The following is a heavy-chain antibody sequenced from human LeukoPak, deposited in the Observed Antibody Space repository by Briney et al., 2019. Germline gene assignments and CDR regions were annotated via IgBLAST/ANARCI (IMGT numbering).Heavy chain of an antibody. J-gene: IGHJ6*03. CDR2: IWYGGSNK. CDR3: ARGGYSSSWYQITGVYYYYYMDV. Sequence: PGGSLRLSCAASGFTFSSYGMHWVRQAPGKGLEWVAVIWYGGSNKYYADSVKGRFTISRDNSKNTLYLQMNSLRAEDTAVYYCARGGYSSSWYQITGVYYYYYMDVWGKGTTVTVSS. D-gene: IGHD6-13*01. CDR1: GFTFSSYG. V-gene: IGHV3-33*08.